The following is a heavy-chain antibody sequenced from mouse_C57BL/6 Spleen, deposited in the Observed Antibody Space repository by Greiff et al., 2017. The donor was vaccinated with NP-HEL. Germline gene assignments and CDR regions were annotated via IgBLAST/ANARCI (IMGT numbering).Heavy chain of an antibody. CDR2: ISDGGSYT. V-gene: IGHV5-4*01. CDR3: ARGYYGSSYSWFAY. D-gene: IGHD1-1*01. J-gene: IGHJ3*01. Sequence: VQLKESGGGLVKPGGSLKLSCAASGFTFSSYAMSWVRQTPEKRLEWVATISDGGSYTYYPDNVKGRFTISRENAKNNLYLQMSHLKSEDTAMYYCARGYYGSSYSWFAYWGQGTLVTVSA. CDR1: GFTFSSYA.